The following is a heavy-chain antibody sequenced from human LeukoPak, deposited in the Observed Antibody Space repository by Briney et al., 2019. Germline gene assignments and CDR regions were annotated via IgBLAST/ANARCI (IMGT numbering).Heavy chain of an antibody. D-gene: IGHD2-15*01. CDR2: VWADGSNQ. Sequence: GRSLRLSCAASGFTFSNYGMQWVRQAPGKGLEWVAVVWADGSNQYYADSVKGRFTISRDISKNTLYLQMNSLRAEDTAVYYCARDPHYCSGGSSYSLGFDPWGQGTLVTVSS. J-gene: IGHJ5*02. V-gene: IGHV3-33*01. CDR3: ARDPHYCSGGSSYSLGFDP. CDR1: GFTFSNYG.